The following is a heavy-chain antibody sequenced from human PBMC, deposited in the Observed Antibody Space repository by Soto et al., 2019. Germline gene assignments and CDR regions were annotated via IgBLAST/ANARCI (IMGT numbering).Heavy chain of an antibody. V-gene: IGHV3-15*01. CDR3: TTDPTYYDILTGPFYDY. D-gene: IGHD3-9*01. J-gene: IGHJ4*02. CDR1: GFTFINAW. CDR2: IKSKTDGGTT. Sequence: EVQLVESGGGLVKPGGSLRLSCAASGFTFINAWMSWVRQAPGKGLEWVGRIKSKTDGGTTDYAAPEKGRFTISRDDSKNTLYLQMNSLKTEDTAGYYCTTDPTYYDILTGPFYDYWGQGALVTVSS.